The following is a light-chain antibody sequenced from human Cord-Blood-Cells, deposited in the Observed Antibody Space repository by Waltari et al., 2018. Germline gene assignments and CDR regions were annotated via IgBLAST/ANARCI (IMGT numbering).Light chain of an antibody. CDR2: EGS. J-gene: IGLJ3*02. CDR3: CSYAGSSTFV. V-gene: IGLV2-23*03. Sequence: QSALTQPASVSGSPGQSLTISCTGTSSDVVSYNLVSWYQQHPGKAPKLMIYEGSKRPSGVSNRFSGSKSGNTASLTISGLQAEDEADYYCCSYAGSSTFVFGGGTKLTVL. CDR1: SSDVVSYNL.